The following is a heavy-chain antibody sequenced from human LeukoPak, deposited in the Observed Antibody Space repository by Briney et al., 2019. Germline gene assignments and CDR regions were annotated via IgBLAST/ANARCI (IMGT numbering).Heavy chain of an antibody. D-gene: IGHD3-22*01. J-gene: IGHJ1*01. Sequence: SETLSLTCTISGRSISNYYWTWIRQPPGKGLEWIGYIYYSGSTSYNPSLKSQVTISEITSHNLLSLKQTSVTTADTAFLYDARDHYYDSSGYTFRHWGQGTLVTVPS. CDR2: IYYSGST. V-gene: IGHV4-59*01. CDR1: GRSISNYY. CDR3: ARDHYYDSSGYTFRH.